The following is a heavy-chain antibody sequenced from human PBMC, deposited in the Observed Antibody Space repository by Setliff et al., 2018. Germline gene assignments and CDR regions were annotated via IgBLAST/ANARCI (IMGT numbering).Heavy chain of an antibody. CDR2: IYWHGEK. D-gene: IGHD3-10*01. J-gene: IGHJ4*02. CDR3: AHKAIPSEGSTFVY. Sequence: TLSLTCTVSGGSISSYYWSWIRQPPGKGLEWLALIYWHGEKRYSPSLKSRLTITQDASKDQVVLTMTKMDPVDTATYYCAHKAIPSEGSTFVYWGQGKLVTVSS. V-gene: IGHV2-5*08. CDR1: GGSISSYYW.